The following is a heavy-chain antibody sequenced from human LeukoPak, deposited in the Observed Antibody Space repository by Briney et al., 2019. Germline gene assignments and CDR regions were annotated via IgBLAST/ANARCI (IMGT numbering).Heavy chain of an antibody. J-gene: IGHJ4*02. CDR2: ISYDGSFI. V-gene: IGHV3-30*18. CDR1: GFTFSNYW. Sequence: SGGSLRLSCAASGFTFSNYWMAWVRQAPGKGLEWVSGISYDGSFIKYADSVKGRLTITRENSKNTLYLQMSSLRPEGTAVYYCAKSSCGFDCYSDFWGQGTLVTVSS. CDR3: AKSSCGFDCYSDF. D-gene: IGHD2-21*02.